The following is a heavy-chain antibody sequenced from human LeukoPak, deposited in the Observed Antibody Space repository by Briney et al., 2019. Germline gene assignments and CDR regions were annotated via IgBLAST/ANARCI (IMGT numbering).Heavy chain of an antibody. CDR2: ISSSSSTI. CDR1: GFTVSSNY. V-gene: IGHV3-48*01. J-gene: IGHJ4*02. CDR3: AKDQGTVFGYFNY. Sequence: GGSLRLSCAASGFTVSSNYMSWVRQAPGKGLEWVSYISSSSSTIYYADSVKGRFTISRDNSKNTLYLQMNSLRAEDTAVYYCAKDQGTVFGYFNYWGQGTLVTVSS. D-gene: IGHD3-3*01.